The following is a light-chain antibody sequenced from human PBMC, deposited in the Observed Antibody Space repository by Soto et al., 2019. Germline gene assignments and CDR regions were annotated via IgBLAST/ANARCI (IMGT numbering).Light chain of an antibody. CDR2: DAS. J-gene: IGKJ1*01. CDR3: QQYDSL. CDR1: QTINSW. V-gene: IGKV1-5*01. Sequence: DIQMTQSPSTLSASVGDRVTITCRASQTINSWLAWYQQKPGKAPKVLIFDASSLKTGVPSRFSGSGSGTEFTLTISNLQPDDFATYYCQQYDSLFGQGTKVDIK.